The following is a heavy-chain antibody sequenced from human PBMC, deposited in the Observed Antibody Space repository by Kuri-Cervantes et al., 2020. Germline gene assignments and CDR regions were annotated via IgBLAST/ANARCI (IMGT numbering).Heavy chain of an antibody. D-gene: IGHD6-6*01. Sequence: SVKVSCKASGYTFRSYGISWVRQAPGQGLEWMGGIIPIFGTANYAQKFQGRVTITADKSTSTAYMELSSLRSEDTAVYYCARHHIHSSSPKQGYDYWGQGTLVTVSS. J-gene: IGHJ4*02. CDR2: IIPIFGTA. V-gene: IGHV1-69*06. CDR3: ARHHIHSSSPKQGYDY. CDR1: GYTFRSYG.